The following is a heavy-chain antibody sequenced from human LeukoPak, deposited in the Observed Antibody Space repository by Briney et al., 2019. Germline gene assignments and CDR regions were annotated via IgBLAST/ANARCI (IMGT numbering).Heavy chain of an antibody. J-gene: IGHJ4*02. CDR3: VIGVGWQPDY. CDR2: IYKIGTT. V-gene: IGHV4-59*02. CDR1: GDSVTGYY. Sequence: SEALSLTCTVFGDSVTGYYLNWVRQPPGKGLEWIGHIYKIGTTNYNPSLKSRLTISADTSKNQFSLKLRSVTAADTGVYYCVIGVGWQPDYWGQGALVTASS. D-gene: IGHD2-15*01.